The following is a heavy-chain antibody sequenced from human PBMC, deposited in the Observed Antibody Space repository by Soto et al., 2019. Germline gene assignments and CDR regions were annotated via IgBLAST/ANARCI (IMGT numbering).Heavy chain of an antibody. CDR3: ARGGVDY. CDR1: GFTFSNYW. CDR2: IKQDGSEK. Sequence: EVQLVESGGGLVQPGGSLRLSCAASGFTFSNYWMTWVRQAPGKGLEWVANIKQDGSEKYYVDSVKGRFTISRDNAKNSLYLQMNSLRAEDTAVYYCARGGVDYWGQGTLVTVSS. J-gene: IGHJ4*02. V-gene: IGHV3-7*05.